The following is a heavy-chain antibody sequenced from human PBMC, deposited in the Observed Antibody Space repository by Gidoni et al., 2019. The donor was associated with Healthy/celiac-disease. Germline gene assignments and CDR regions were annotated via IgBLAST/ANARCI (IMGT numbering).Heavy chain of an antibody. CDR1: GGTFSSYA. CDR3: ARARYCSGGSCYPHYGMDV. D-gene: IGHD2-15*01. Sequence: QVQLVQSGAEVKKPGSSVKVSCKASGGTFSSYAISWVRQAPGQGLEWMGGIIPIFGTANYAQKFQGRVTITADESTSTAYMELSSLRSEDTAVYYCARARYCSGGSCYPHYGMDVWGQGTTVTVSS. V-gene: IGHV1-69*01. J-gene: IGHJ6*02. CDR2: IIPIFGTA.